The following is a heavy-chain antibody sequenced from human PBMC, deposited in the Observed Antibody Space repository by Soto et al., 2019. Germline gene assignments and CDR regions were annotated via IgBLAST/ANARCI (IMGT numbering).Heavy chain of an antibody. V-gene: IGHV4-59*01. Sequence: QVQLQESGPGLVKPSETLSLTCSVSGGSISGYYWSWIRQPPGKGLEWIGYIYDGDSANYNPPLKSRVIISVDTSRNQFSLRLSSVTAADTAVYYCARGYYDTSGYSLDPWGQGTLVTVSS. CDR1: GGSISGYY. J-gene: IGHJ5*02. CDR2: IYDGDSA. D-gene: IGHD3-22*01. CDR3: ARGYYDTSGYSLDP.